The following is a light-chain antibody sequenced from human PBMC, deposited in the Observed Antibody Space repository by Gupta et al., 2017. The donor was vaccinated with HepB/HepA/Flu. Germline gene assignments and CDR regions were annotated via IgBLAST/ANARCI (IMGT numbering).Light chain of an antibody. Sequence: QSVLTQPPSVAGGLGQRVTISCTGSSSNIGAGYDVHWYQQFPGRAPKLLVSGTNNRPSGVPDRFSGSRSGTSASLAITGLQPEDEADYYCQSYDTSFSWVLGGGTKLTVL. CDR3: QSYDTSFSWV. CDR2: GTN. CDR1: SSNIGAGYD. V-gene: IGLV1-40*01. J-gene: IGLJ3*02.